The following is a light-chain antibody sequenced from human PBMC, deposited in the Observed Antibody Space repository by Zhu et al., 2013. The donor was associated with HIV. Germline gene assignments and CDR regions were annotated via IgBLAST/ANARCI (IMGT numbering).Light chain of an antibody. V-gene: IGLV3-1*01. Sequence: SYELTQPPSVSVSPGQTATITCSGDKLEDKYVCWYQQKSGQSPVLVIYQDIKRPSGIPERFSGSNSGNTATLTISGTQPMDEADYYCQVWDSRTAVFGGGTKLTVL. CDR2: QDI. J-gene: IGLJ2*01. CDR3: QVWDSRTAV. CDR1: KLEDKY.